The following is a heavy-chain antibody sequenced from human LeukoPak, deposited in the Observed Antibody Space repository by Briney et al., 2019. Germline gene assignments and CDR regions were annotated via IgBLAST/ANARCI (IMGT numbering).Heavy chain of an antibody. CDR3: AGHHPRNTVDF. CDR1: GGSLSTYY. CDR2: ISDIGSI. D-gene: IGHD2/OR15-2a*01. J-gene: IGHJ4*02. V-gene: IGHV4-59*08. Sequence: SETLSLTCTVSGGSLSTYYWSWIRPPPGKGLEWIAYISDIGSINYNPSLKSRVTISLDTSKTQFSLKLSSVTAANTAVYYCAGHHPRNTVDFWGQGTLVTVSS.